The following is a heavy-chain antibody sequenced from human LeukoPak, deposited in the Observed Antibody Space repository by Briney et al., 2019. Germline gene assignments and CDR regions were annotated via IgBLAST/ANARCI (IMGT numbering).Heavy chain of an antibody. CDR3: ARELEKLLWFGEFDDAFDI. Sequence: GASVKVSCKASGGTFSSYAISWVRRAPGQGLEWMGGIIPIFGTANYAQKFQGRVTITADESTSTAYMELSSLRSEDTAVYYCARELEKLLWFGEFDDAFDIWGQGTMVTVSS. CDR1: GGTFSSYA. CDR2: IIPIFGTA. D-gene: IGHD3-10*01. J-gene: IGHJ3*02. V-gene: IGHV1-69*01.